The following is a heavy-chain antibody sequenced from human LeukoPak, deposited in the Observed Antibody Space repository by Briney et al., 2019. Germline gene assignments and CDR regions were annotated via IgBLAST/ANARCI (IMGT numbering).Heavy chain of an antibody. Sequence: PSETLSLTCTVSGGSISSGDYYWSWIRQPPGKGLEWIGYIYYSGSTYYNPSLKSRVTMSVDTSKNQFSLKLSSVTAADTAVDYCARVVAVTPYYYYYYMDVWGKGTTVTVSS. J-gene: IGHJ6*03. CDR1: GGSISSGDYY. CDR2: IYYSGST. V-gene: IGHV4-30-4*01. D-gene: IGHD2-15*01. CDR3: ARVVAVTPYYYYYYMDV.